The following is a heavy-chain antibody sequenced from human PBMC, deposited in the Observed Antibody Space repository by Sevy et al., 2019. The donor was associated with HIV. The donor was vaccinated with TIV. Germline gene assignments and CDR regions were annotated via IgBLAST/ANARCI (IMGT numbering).Heavy chain of an antibody. CDR3: ARDWNYGIDY. J-gene: IGHJ4*02. CDR1: GYTFISSG. D-gene: IGHD1-7*01. V-gene: IGHV1-18*01. Sequence: ASVKVSCKASGYTFISSGISWMRQAPGQALEWMGWINGNNGNTNYAQNLQGRVTITTDTSTSTAYMELRSLRSDDTAVYYCARDWNYGIDYWGQGTLVTVSS. CDR2: INGNNGNT.